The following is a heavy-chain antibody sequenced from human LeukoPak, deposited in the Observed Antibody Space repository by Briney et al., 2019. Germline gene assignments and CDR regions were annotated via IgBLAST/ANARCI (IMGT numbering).Heavy chain of an antibody. CDR3: AALNPTPRAFDI. Sequence: SETLSLTCAVYGGSFSGYFWSWIRQPPGKGLEWISEIDHRGSTNYNPSLKSRVTISVDTSKNQFSLKLSSVTAADTAVYYCAALNPTPRAFDIWGQGTLVIVSS. J-gene: IGHJ3*02. V-gene: IGHV4-34*01. CDR1: GGSFSGYF. D-gene: IGHD4/OR15-4a*01. CDR2: IDHRGST.